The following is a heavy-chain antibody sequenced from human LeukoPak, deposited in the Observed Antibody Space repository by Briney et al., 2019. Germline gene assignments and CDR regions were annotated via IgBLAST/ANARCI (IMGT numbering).Heavy chain of an antibody. CDR2: INPSGGST. Sequence: ASVKVSCKASGYSFTSYYIHWARLAPGQGLEWMGVINPSGGSTRYAQKFQDRVTMTRDMSTSTVYMELSRLRSDDTAVYYCARDRDHHMDVWGKGTTVTISS. J-gene: IGHJ6*03. CDR1: GYSFTSYY. V-gene: IGHV1-46*01. CDR3: ARDRDHHMDV.